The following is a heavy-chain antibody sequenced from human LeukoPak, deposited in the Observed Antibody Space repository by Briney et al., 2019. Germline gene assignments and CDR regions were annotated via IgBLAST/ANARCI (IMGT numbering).Heavy chain of an antibody. CDR2: MSASGGST. V-gene: IGHV3-23*01. D-gene: IGHD1-26*01. CDR3: AKDRIVGATGAFDI. Sequence: GGSLRLSCGASGFTFSSYAMSWVRQAPGKGLVWVSAMSASGGSTYYADSLKRRFTISRDNSKNTLYLQMNSLRAEDTAVYYCAKDRIVGATGAFDIWGQGTMVTVSS. J-gene: IGHJ3*02. CDR1: GFTFSSYA.